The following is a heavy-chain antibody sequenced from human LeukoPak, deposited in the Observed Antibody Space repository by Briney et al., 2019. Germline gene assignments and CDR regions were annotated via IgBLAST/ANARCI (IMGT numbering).Heavy chain of an antibody. CDR3: ARHGSPGIAAEFDY. CDR2: IYYSGST. V-gene: IGHV4-59*08. Sequence: SETLSLTCTVSGGSISSYYWSRIRQPPGKGLEWIGYIYYSGSTNYNPSLKSRVPISVDTSKNQFSLRLSSVTAADTAVYYCARHGSPGIAAEFDYWGQGTLVTVSS. J-gene: IGHJ4*02. CDR1: GGSISSYY. D-gene: IGHD6-13*01.